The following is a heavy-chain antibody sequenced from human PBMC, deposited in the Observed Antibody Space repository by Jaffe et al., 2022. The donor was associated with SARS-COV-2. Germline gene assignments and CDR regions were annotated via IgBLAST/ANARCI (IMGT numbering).Heavy chain of an antibody. CDR3: ASGSGDSSGYYYDIDY. J-gene: IGHJ4*02. Sequence: EVQLVESGGGLVKPGGSLRLSCAASGFTFSSYSMNWVRQAPGKGLEWVSSISSSSSYIYYADSVKGRFTISRDNAKNSLYLQMNSLRAEDTAVYYCASGSGDSSGYYYDIDYWGQGTLVTVSS. CDR1: GFTFSSYS. D-gene: IGHD3-22*01. CDR2: ISSSSSYI. V-gene: IGHV3-21*01.